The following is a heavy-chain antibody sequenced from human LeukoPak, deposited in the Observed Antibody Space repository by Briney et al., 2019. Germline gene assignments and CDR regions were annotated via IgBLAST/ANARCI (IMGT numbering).Heavy chain of an antibody. CDR1: GFTFSDYY. CDR3: ARDHSGSYKYYFDY. CDR2: IGSSSSYT. Sequence: GGSLRLSCAASGFTFSDYYMSWIRQAPGKGLEWVSYIGSSSSYTNYADSVKGRFTISRDNAKNSLYLQMNSLRAEDTAVYYCARDHSGSYKYYFDYWGQGTLVTVSS. V-gene: IGHV3-11*06. J-gene: IGHJ4*02. D-gene: IGHD1-26*01.